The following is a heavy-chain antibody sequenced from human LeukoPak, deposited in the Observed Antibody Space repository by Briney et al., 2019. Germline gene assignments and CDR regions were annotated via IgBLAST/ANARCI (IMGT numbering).Heavy chain of an antibody. D-gene: IGHD5-12*01. Sequence: ASVKVSCKVSGYTLTELSMHWVRQAPGKGLEWMGGFDPEDGETIYAQKFQGRVTMTEDTSTDTAYMELSSLRSEDTAVCYCATPGDVTRGYSGYDYSAAYWGQGTLVTVSS. CDR2: FDPEDGET. CDR3: ATPGDVTRGYSGYDYSAAY. CDR1: GYTLTELS. J-gene: IGHJ4*02. V-gene: IGHV1-24*01.